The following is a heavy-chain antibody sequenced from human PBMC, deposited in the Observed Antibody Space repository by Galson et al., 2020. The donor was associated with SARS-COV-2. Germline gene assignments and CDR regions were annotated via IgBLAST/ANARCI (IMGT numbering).Heavy chain of an antibody. CDR3: ATGPDTGYEDY. J-gene: IGHJ4*02. CDR1: GFNFPNYY. D-gene: IGHD5-12*01. V-gene: IGHV3-11*01. Sequence: GGSLRLSCAASGFNFPNYYMNWIRQAPGKGLEWISYIGGTGTTIYYADSVKGRFTVSRDNANNSLSLHMNSLRVEDTAVYYCATGPDTGYEDYWGQGTLVTVSS. CDR2: IGGTGTTI.